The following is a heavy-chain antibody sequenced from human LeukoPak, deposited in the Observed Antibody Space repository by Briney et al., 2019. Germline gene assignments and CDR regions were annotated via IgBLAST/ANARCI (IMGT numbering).Heavy chain of an antibody. J-gene: IGHJ4*02. CDR1: GYTFTSYG. CDR3: ARVSGAIYDFWSGYSETDY. Sequence: GASVKVSCKASGYTFTSYGISWVRQAPGQGLEWMGWISAYNGNTNYAQKLQGRVTMTTDTSTSTAYMELRSLRSDDTAVYYCARVSGAIYDFWSGYSETDYWGQGTLVTVSS. CDR2: ISAYNGNT. V-gene: IGHV1-18*01. D-gene: IGHD3-3*01.